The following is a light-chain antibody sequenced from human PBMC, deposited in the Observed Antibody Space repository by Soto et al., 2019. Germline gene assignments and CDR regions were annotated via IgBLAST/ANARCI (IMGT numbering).Light chain of an antibody. Sequence: EIVLTQSPGTLSLSPGERATLSCRASQSVSSSYLAWYQQKPGQAPGLLIYGASSRATGIPDRFSGSGSGTDFTLTIRRLEPEDFAVYYCQQYGSSGTFGQGTKVDI. J-gene: IGKJ1*01. CDR3: QQYGSSGT. CDR1: QSVSSSY. CDR2: GAS. V-gene: IGKV3-20*01.